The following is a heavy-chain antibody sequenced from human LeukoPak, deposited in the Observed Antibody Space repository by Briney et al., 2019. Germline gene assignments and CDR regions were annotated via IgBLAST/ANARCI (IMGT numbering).Heavy chain of an antibody. CDR3: AREMRYCSSTSCRKDYFDY. D-gene: IGHD2-2*01. CDR2: INHSGST. V-gene: IGHV4-34*01. Sequence: SETLSLTCAVYGVSFSGYYWSWVRQRPGKGLEWVGEINHSGSTNYNPSLKSRVTISVDTSKNQFSLKLSSVTAADTAVYYCAREMRYCSSTSCRKDYFDYWGQGTLVTVSS. CDR1: GVSFSGYY. J-gene: IGHJ4*02.